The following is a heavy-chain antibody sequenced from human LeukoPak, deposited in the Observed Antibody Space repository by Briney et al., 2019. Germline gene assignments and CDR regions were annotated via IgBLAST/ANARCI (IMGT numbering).Heavy chain of an antibody. CDR1: GYTFTSYD. D-gene: IGHD3-22*01. J-gene: IGHJ3*02. Sequence: GASVKVSCKASGYTFTSYDINWVRQATGQGLEWMGWMNPNSGNTGYAQKFQGRVTMTRNTSISTAYMELSSLRSEDTAVYYCARYYYDSSGYPYRDAFDIWGQGTMVTVSS. V-gene: IGHV1-8*01. CDR2: MNPNSGNT. CDR3: ARYYYDSSGYPYRDAFDI.